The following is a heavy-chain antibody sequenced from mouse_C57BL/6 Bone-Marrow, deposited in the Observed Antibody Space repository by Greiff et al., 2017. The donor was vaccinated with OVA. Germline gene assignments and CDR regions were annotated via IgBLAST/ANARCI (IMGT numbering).Heavy chain of an antibody. D-gene: IGHD1-1*01. CDR3: ASSAVVARYAMDY. J-gene: IGHJ4*01. CDR1: GFTFTDYY. CDR2: IRNKANGYTT. V-gene: IGHV7-3*01. Sequence: DVQLVESGGGLVQPGGSLSLSCAASGFTFTDYYMSWVRQPPGKALEWLGFIRNKANGYTTEYSASVKGRFTISRDNSQSILYLQMNALRAEDSATYYCASSAVVARYAMDYWGQGTSVTVSS.